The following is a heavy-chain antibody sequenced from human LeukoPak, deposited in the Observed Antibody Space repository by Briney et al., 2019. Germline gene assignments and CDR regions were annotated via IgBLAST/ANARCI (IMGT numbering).Heavy chain of an antibody. CDR3: GEFDY. J-gene: IGHJ4*02. D-gene: IGHD6-13*01. V-gene: IGHV3-23*01. CDR1: GFTFSSYA. CDR2: ISGSGGST. Sequence: GGALRLSCAASGFTFSSYAMSWVRQAPGKGLEWVSAISGSGGSTYYADSVKGRFTISRDNSKNTLYLQMNSLYYCAKDAAAAGEFDYWGQGTLVTVSS.